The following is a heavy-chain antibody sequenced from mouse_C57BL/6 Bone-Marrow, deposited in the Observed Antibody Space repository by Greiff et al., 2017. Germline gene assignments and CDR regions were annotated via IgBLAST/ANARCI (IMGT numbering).Heavy chain of an antibody. V-gene: IGHV7-3*01. CDR3: ARYIKGDYYGSSYSYYFDY. CDR1: GFTFPDYY. J-gene: IGHJ2*01. D-gene: IGHD1-1*01. Sequence: EVQRVESGGGLVQPGGSLRLSCAASGFTFPDYYMSWVRQPPGKALAWLGFIRNKANGYTTEYSASVKGRFPISRYNSQSILYLQMNALRAEDSATYYCARYIKGDYYGSSYSYYFDYWGQGTTLTVSS. CDR2: IRNKANGYTT.